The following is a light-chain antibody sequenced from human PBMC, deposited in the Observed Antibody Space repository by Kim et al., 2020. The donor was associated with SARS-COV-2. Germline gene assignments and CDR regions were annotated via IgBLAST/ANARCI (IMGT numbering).Light chain of an antibody. J-gene: IGLJ2*01. CDR3: QAWDSSIVV. V-gene: IGLV3-1*01. Sequence: SYELTRPPSVSVSPGQTASITCSGDKLGDKYACWYQQKPGQSPVLVIYQDSKRPSGIPERFSGSNSGNTATLTISGTQAMDEADYYCQAWDSSIVVFGGGTKLTVL. CDR2: QDS. CDR1: KLGDKY.